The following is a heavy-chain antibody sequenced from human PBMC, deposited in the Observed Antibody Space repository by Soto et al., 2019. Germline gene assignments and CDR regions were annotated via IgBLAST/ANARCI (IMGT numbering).Heavy chain of an antibody. J-gene: IGHJ5*02. D-gene: IGHD2-21*01. CDR3: ARVVVPKYHWFDP. Sequence: QAQLVQSGAEVKKPGSSLKVSCKASRDTFSSYAITWVLQAPVQGLEWMVGIIPTFGSQKYAQNFQGRLTITADDSTDTAYMELASLPSDETAVYYCARVVVPKYHWFDPWGQGTLVTVSS. CDR1: RDTFSSYA. CDR2: IIPTFGSQ. V-gene: IGHV1-69*01.